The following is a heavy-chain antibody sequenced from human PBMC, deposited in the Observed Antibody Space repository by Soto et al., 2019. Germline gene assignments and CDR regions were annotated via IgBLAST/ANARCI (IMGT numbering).Heavy chain of an antibody. V-gene: IGHV1-46*01. CDR2: INPSTGTT. CDR1: GYTFTNDY. CDR3: ARASWDRARGLKEFDY. J-gene: IGHJ4*02. D-gene: IGHD3-10*01. Sequence: QVQLVQSGAEVKKPGASVKVSCKASGYTFTNDYMHWVRQAPGQGLEWMGIINPSTGTTCYAQKFQGRVTMTRDTSTSTVHMELSSLRSDDTAVYYCARASWDRARGLKEFDYWAQGTLVTVSS.